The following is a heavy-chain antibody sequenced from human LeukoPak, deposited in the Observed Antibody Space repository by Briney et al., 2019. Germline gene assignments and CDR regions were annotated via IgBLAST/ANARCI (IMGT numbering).Heavy chain of an antibody. CDR3: ARVRRDRDSVTYYEKYYFDF. J-gene: IGHJ4*02. D-gene: IGHD2/OR15-2a*01. CDR1: GYTLTTYG. Sequence: GASVKVSCKASGYTLTTYGISWVRQAPGQGLEWMGWISSYNVNTMYAQKLQGRVTMTTDTSASTAYMELRSLRSDDTALYYCARVRRDRDSVTYYEKYYFDFWGQGTLVTVSS. V-gene: IGHV1-18*01. CDR2: ISSYNVNT.